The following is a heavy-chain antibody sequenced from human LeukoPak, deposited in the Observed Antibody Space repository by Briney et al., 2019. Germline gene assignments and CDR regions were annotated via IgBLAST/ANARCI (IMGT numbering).Heavy chain of an antibody. J-gene: IGHJ4*02. Sequence: PGGSLRLSCAASGFTFSSYAMGWVHQAPGKGLEWVSAISGSGGSTYYADSVKGRFTISRDNSKNTLYLQMNSLRAEDTAVYYCASLPHPTYYFDYWGQGTLVTVSS. CDR3: ASLPHPTYYFDY. CDR2: ISGSGGST. V-gene: IGHV3-23*01. D-gene: IGHD1-1*01. CDR1: GFTFSSYA.